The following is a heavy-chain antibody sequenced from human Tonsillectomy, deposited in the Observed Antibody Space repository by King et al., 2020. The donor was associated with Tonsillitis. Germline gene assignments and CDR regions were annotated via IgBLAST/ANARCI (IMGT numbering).Heavy chain of an antibody. CDR3: AKRYDDNFGPLSS. V-gene: IGHV3-23*04. D-gene: IGHD4-23*01. J-gene: IGHJ4*02. Sequence: VQLVESGGDLVQPGGSLILSCAASGFSLRSNAMNGVRQAPGKGLEGVSGISGSVGKTYYADSVKGRFTISRDNSKNTLYLQMNGLRVENTAVYYCAKRYDDNFGPLSSWGEGTLFAVSS. CDR1: GFSLRSNA. CDR2: ISGSVGKT.